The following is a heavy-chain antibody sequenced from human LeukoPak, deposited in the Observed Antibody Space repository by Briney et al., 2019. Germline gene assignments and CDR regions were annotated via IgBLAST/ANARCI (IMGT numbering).Heavy chain of an antibody. CDR1: GVSISSSSYY. D-gene: IGHD6-13*01. Sequence: SETLSLTCTVSGVSISSSSYYWGWIRQPPGKGLEWIGSINYSGSTYYSSSLKSRVTISIDTSKNQFSLKLSSVTAADTAVYYCARLRWYGDYWGQGTLVTVSS. CDR2: INYSGST. CDR3: ARLRWYGDY. V-gene: IGHV4-39*01. J-gene: IGHJ4*02.